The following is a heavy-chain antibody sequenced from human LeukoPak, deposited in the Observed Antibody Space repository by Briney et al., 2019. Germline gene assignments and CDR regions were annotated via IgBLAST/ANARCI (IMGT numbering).Heavy chain of an antibody. CDR2: ISWNSGSI. J-gene: IGHJ4*02. CDR3: AKGPWYYYDSSGYLGY. V-gene: IGHV3-9*01. D-gene: IGHD3-22*01. Sequence: GGSLRLSCAASGFTFRSYAMSWVRQAPGKGLEWVSGISWNSGSIGYADSVKGRFTISRDNAKNSLYLQMNSLRAEDTALYYCAKGPWYYYDSSGYLGYWGQGTLVTVSS. CDR1: GFTFRSYA.